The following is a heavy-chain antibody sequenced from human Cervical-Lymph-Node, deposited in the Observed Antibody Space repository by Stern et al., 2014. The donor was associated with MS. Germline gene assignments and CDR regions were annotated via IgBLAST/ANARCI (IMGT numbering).Heavy chain of an antibody. J-gene: IGHJ4*02. D-gene: IGHD4-11*01. CDR3: MTWTTAVSV. Sequence: QVQLVQSGAEVKRPGSSVKVSCKASGGTFNSNTVRWVRQAPGQGLQWVAGIVPFFGTTAYAQLFQDQVTVNAAQSTTTVYQERSSLTSEDTAVYYCMTWTTAVSVWGQGTLVTVSS. CDR2: IVPFFGTT. V-gene: IGHV1-69*01. CDR1: GGTFNSNT.